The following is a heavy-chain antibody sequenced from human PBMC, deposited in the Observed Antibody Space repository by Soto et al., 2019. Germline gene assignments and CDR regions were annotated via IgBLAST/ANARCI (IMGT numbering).Heavy chain of an antibody. Sequence: SETLSLTCTVSGGSISSGGYYWSWIRQHPGKGLEWIGYIYYSGSTYFNPSLKSRLTISVDTSKNQFSLQLSSVTAADTAVYYCARAGPSSSSEGANWFDPWGQGTLVTVSS. CDR2: IYYSGST. D-gene: IGHD6-6*01. J-gene: IGHJ5*02. CDR3: ARAGPSSSSEGANWFDP. V-gene: IGHV4-31*03. CDR1: GGSISSGGYY.